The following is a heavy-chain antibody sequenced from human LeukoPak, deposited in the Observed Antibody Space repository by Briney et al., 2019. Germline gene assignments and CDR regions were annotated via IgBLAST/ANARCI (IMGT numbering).Heavy chain of an antibody. D-gene: IGHD6-13*01. CDR3: ARAEQQLVPDAWFDP. Sequence: GGSLRLSCAASGFTFSSYSMNWVRQAPGKGLEWVSSISSSSTYIYYADSVKGRFTISRDNAKNSLYLQMNSLRAEDTAVYYCARAEQQLVPDAWFDPWGQGTLVTVSS. J-gene: IGHJ5*02. CDR2: ISSSSTYI. CDR1: GFTFSSYS. V-gene: IGHV3-21*01.